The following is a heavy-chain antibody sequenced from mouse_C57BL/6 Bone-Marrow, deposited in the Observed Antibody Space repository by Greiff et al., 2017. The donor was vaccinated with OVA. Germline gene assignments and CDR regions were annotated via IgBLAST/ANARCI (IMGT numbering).Heavy chain of an antibody. CDR2: ISYDGSN. Sequence: EVQLQESGPGLVKPSQSLSLTCSVTGYSITSGYYWNWIRQFPGNKLEWMGYISYDGSNNYNPSLKNRISITRDTSKNQFFLKLNSVTTEDTATYYCARSIYYYGSSYEYARDYWGQGTSVTVPS. J-gene: IGHJ4*01. V-gene: IGHV3-6*01. CDR1: GYSITSGYY. CDR3: ARSIYYYGSSYEYARDY. D-gene: IGHD1-1*01.